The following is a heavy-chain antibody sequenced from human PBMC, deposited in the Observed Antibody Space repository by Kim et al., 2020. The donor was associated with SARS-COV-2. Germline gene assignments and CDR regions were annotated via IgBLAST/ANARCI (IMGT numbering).Heavy chain of an antibody. V-gene: IGHV2-70*11. J-gene: IGHJ5*02. CDR3: ARTTKSPYIYSGYDYDNWFDP. Sequence: SGPTLVNPTQTLTLTCTFSGFSLSTSGMCVSWIRQPPGKALEWLARIDWDDDKYYSTSLKTRLTISKDTSKNQVVLTMTNMDPVDTATYYCARTTKSPYIYSGYDYDNWFDPWGQGTLVTVSS. CDR2: IDWDDDK. D-gene: IGHD5-12*01. CDR1: GFSLSTSGMC.